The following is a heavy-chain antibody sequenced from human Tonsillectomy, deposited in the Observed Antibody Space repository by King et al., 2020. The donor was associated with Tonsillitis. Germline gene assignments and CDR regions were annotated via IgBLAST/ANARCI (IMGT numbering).Heavy chain of an antibody. D-gene: IGHD4-23*01. CDR3: ARHWGPYGGVAEYFQH. V-gene: IGHV1-69*06. Sequence: VQLVESGAEVKKPGSSVKVSCTASGGTFSSYAISWVRQAPGQGLEWMGGIIPIFGTANYAQKFQGRVTITADKSTSTAYMELSSLRSEDTAVYYCARHWGPYGGVAEYFQHWGQGTLVIVSS. CDR2: IIPIFGTA. CDR1: GGTFSSYA. J-gene: IGHJ1*01.